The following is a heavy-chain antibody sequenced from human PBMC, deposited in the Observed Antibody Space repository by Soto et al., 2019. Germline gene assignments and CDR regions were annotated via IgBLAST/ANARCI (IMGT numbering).Heavy chain of an antibody. Sequence: ASVKVSCKASGYTFTSYYMHWVRQAPGQGLEWMGIINPSGGSTSYAQKFQGRVTMTRDTSTSTVYMELSSLRSEDTAVYYCARSLVVPAAEYYYYGMGVWGQGTTVTVSS. V-gene: IGHV1-46*01. CDR1: GYTFTSYY. D-gene: IGHD2-2*01. J-gene: IGHJ6*02. CDR3: ARSLVVPAAEYYYYGMGV. CDR2: INPSGGST.